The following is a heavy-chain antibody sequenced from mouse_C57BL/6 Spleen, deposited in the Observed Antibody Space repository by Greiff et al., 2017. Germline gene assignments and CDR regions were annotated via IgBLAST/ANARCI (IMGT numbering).Heavy chain of an antibody. CDR1: GYTFTSYW. D-gene: IGHD1-1*01. CDR3: ARRGDGSSPYYYAMDY. V-gene: IGHV1-61*01. CDR2: IYPSDSET. J-gene: IGHJ4*01. Sequence: VQLQQPGAELVWPGSSVKLSCKASGYTFTSYWMDWVKQRPGQGLEWIGNIYPSDSETHYNQKFKDKATLTVDKSSSTAYMQLSSLTSEDSAVYYCARRGDGSSPYYYAMDYWGQGTSVTVSS.